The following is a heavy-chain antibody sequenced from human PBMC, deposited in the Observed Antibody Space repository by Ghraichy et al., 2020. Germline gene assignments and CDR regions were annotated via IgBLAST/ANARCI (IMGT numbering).Heavy chain of an antibody. CDR3: ARSRLLAFDY. CDR1: GDSINSGGYS. CDR2: IFYSGTT. V-gene: IGHV4-30-4*07. Sequence: TLSLTCAVSGDSINSGGYSWNWVRQPPGKRLEWIGYIFYSGTTYYNPSLKSRVTISIDTSKNQFSLTLTSVTAADTAVYYCARSRLLAFDYWGQGTLVTVTS. J-gene: IGHJ4*02. D-gene: IGHD2-8*02.